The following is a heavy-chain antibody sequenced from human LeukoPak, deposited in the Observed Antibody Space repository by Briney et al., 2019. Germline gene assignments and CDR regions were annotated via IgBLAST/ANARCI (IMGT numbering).Heavy chain of an antibody. Sequence: PGGSLRLSCAASGFSLSSYSMNWVRQAPGKGLEWVSPITISSNFIYYADSVKGRFAISRDNAKSSLFLQMNSLRAEDTAVYFCARDGHGDGFLTGYSYFGMDVWGQGTTVTVSS. CDR2: ITISSNFI. CDR3: ARDGHGDGFLTGYSYFGMDV. D-gene: IGHD3-9*01. CDR1: GFSLSSYS. J-gene: IGHJ6*02. V-gene: IGHV3-21*01.